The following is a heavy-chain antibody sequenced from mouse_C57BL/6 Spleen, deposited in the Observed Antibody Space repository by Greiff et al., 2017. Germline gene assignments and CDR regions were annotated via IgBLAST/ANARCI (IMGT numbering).Heavy chain of an antibody. CDR3: TTYYGNYERAMDY. CDR2: IYPGNSDT. CDR1: GYTFTSYW. V-gene: IGHV1-5*01. D-gene: IGHD2-10*01. J-gene: IGHJ4*01. Sequence: EVQLVESGTVLARPGASVKMSCKTSGYTFTSYWMHWVKQRPGQGLQWIGAIYPGNSDTSYNQKFKGKAKLTAVTSASTAYMELSSLTNEDSAVYYCTTYYGNYERAMDYWGQGTSVTVSS.